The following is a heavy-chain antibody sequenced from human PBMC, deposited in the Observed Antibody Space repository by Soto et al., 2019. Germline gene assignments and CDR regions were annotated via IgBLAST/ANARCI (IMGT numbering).Heavy chain of an antibody. J-gene: IGHJ3*01. CDR1: GFTVDDYA. CDR2: ISWNTYTI. CDR3: AKDRVRGRFGESSFDV. D-gene: IGHD3-10*01. V-gene: IGHV3-9*01. Sequence: EVQLVESGGGLVQPGRSLRLSCAASGFTVDDYAMHWVRQAPGKGLEWVSGISWNTYTIDYADSVKGRFTISRDNAKNSLYLQMNSLRAEDTALYYCAKDRVRGRFGESSFDVWGQGTMVTVSS.